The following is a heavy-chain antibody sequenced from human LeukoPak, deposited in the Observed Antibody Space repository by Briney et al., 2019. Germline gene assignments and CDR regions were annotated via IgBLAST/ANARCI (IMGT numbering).Heavy chain of an antibody. Sequence: SETLSLTCTVSGGSISSGDYYWSWIRQPPGKGLEWIGYIYYSGSTYYNPSLKSRVTISVDTSKNQFSLKLSSVTAADTAVYYCARVPAPYAYDTSGYDSWGQGTLVTVSS. CDR1: GGSISSGDYY. J-gene: IGHJ4*02. CDR2: IYYSGST. D-gene: IGHD3-22*01. CDR3: ARVPAPYAYDTSGYDS. V-gene: IGHV4-30-4*01.